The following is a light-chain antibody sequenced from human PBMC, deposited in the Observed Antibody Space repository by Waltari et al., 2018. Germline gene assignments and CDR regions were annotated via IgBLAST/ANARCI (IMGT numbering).Light chain of an antibody. CDR3: CTFTSSGTWV. Sequence: QSALTQPASVSGSPGQSITIPCTSDVGNYHLASWYQQRPGTAPKLKIYGATKRPSGVSDRFSGSKSVNTASLTISGLQAEDEADYYCCTFTSSGTWVFGGGTKLTVL. CDR1: SDVGNYHL. CDR2: GAT. V-gene: IGLV2-23*01. J-gene: IGLJ2*01.